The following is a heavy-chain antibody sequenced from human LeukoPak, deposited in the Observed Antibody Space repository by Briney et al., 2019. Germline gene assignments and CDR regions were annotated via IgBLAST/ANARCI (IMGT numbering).Heavy chain of an antibody. Sequence: ASVKVCCKASGYTFTSYYMHWVRQAPGQGLEWMGIINPSGGSTSYAQKFQGRVTMTRDTSTSTVYMELSSLRSEDTAVYYCARDPSGSILYEYGDIFDYWGQGTLVTVSS. CDR3: ARDPSGSILYEYGDIFDY. J-gene: IGHJ4*02. CDR1: GYTFTSYY. D-gene: IGHD3-10*01. CDR2: INPSGGST. V-gene: IGHV1-46*01.